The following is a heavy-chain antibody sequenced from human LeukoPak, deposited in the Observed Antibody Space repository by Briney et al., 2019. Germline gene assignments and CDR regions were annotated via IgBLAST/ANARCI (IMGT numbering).Heavy chain of an antibody. Sequence: NSGGSLRLSCAASGFTFSDYNMRWIRQAPGKGLEWVSSISRSGSTKYYADSVKGRFTISRDNAKNSLFLQMNSLRAEDTAVYYCAELGITMIGGVWGKGTTVTISS. D-gene: IGHD3-10*02. V-gene: IGHV3-11*04. J-gene: IGHJ6*04. CDR1: GFTFSDYN. CDR2: ISRSGSTK. CDR3: AELGITMIGGV.